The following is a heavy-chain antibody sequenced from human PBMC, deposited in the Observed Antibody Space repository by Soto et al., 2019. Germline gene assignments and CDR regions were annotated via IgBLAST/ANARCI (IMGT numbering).Heavy chain of an antibody. Sequence: PSETLSLTCTVSGGSISTSRYYWGWIRQPPGKGLEWIGSIFYSGTTYYNPSLKSRVTISVDTSKNQFSLKLTSVTAADTAVYYCARHRAMVRGNYYYYGMDVWGQGTTVTVSS. D-gene: IGHD3-10*01. CDR2: IFYSGTT. CDR3: ARHRAMVRGNYYYYGMDV. CDR1: GGSISTSRYY. J-gene: IGHJ6*02. V-gene: IGHV4-39*01.